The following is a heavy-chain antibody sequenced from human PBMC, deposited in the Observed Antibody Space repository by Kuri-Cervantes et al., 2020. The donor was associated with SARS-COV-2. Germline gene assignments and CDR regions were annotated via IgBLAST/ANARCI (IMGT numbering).Heavy chain of an antibody. CDR3: AKTYLFDSSGYYYTPVFDY. J-gene: IGHJ4*02. CDR2: LSRSGGNT. Sequence: LSLTCAASGFTFSSYWMSWVRQAPGKGLEWVSGLSRSGGNTYYVDSVKGRFTISRDNSKHTLDLQMNSLRAEDTAVYYCAKTYLFDSSGYYYTPVFDYWGLGALVTVSS. D-gene: IGHD3-22*01. V-gene: IGHV3-23*02. CDR1: GFTFSSYW.